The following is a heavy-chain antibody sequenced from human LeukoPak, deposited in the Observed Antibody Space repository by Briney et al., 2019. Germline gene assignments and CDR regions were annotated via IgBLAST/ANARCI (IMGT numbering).Heavy chain of an antibody. V-gene: IGHV3-30*02. CDR1: GVTFSSYG. Sequence: GGSLRLSCAASGVTFSSYGMHCVRHAPGKGLEWVAFIRYDGSNKYYADSVKGRFTISRDNSKNTLYLQMNSLRAEDTAVYHCAKLREGYSGYDSMDYWGQGTLVTVSS. J-gene: IGHJ4*02. D-gene: IGHD5-12*01. CDR3: AKLREGYSGYDSMDY. CDR2: IRYDGSNK.